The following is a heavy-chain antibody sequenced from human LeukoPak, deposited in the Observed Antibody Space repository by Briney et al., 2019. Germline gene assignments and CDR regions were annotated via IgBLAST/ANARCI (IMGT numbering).Heavy chain of an antibody. CDR3: ARGGLKQRHAFDI. CDR1: GFTFDDYG. D-gene: IGHD1/OR15-1a*01. J-gene: IGHJ3*02. Sequence: GGSLRLSCAASGFTFDDYGMSWVRLLPGKGLEWLSGINWNGGSTGYADSVKGRFTISRDNAKNSLYLQMNSLRGEDTALYYCARGGLKQRHAFDIWGQGTMVTVSS. V-gene: IGHV3-20*04. CDR2: INWNGGST.